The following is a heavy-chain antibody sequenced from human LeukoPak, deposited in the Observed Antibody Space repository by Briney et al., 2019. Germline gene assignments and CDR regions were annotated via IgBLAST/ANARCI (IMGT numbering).Heavy chain of an antibody. CDR2: VSGSGDST. CDR1: GFTFSSYA. V-gene: IGHV3-23*01. D-gene: IGHD2-15*01. CDR3: AKGRSSGDSCSNY. J-gene: IGHJ4*02. Sequence: PGGSLRLSCAASGFTFSSYAMSWVRQPPGKGLEWVSVVSGSGDSTYYADSVKGRFTISRDNSKNTLYLQMNSLRAEDTAVYYCAKGRSSGDSCSNYWGQGSLVTVSS.